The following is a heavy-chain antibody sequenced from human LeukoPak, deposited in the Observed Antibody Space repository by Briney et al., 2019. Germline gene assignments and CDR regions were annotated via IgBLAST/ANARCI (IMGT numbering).Heavy chain of an antibody. D-gene: IGHD3-22*01. CDR2: IYSGGST. CDR1: GFTVSSNY. Sequence: GGSLRLSCAASGFTVSSNYMSWVRQAPGKGLEWVSVIYSGGSTYYADSVKGRFTISRDNSKNTLYLQMNSLRAEDTAVYYCARVRRDYDSSGYYYDWFDPWGQGTLATVSS. V-gene: IGHV3-53*01. J-gene: IGHJ5*02. CDR3: ARVRRDYDSSGYYYDWFDP.